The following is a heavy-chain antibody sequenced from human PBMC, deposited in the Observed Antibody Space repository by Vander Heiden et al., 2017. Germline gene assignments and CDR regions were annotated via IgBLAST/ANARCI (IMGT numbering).Heavy chain of an antibody. Sequence: EGQLVESGGGLVQPGGSMKLSCAASGFTFSGAPMHWVRQASGKGLEWVGRIRRKANNYATAYAASVKGRFTISRDDSKNTAYLQMNSLKTEDTAVYYCTSHYDFWSGYFKHWGQGTLVTVSS. V-gene: IGHV3-73*02. CDR1: GFTFSGAP. CDR3: TSHYDFWSGYFKH. D-gene: IGHD3-3*01. CDR2: IRRKANNYAT. J-gene: IGHJ4*02.